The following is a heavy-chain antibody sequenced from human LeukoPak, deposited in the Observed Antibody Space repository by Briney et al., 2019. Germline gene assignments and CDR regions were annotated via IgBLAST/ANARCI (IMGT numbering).Heavy chain of an antibody. CDR2: ISYDGSSK. V-gene: IGHV3-30-3*01. CDR3: ASTRWSGRNWFDP. J-gene: IGHJ5*02. CDR1: GFTFSSYA. D-gene: IGHD3-3*01. Sequence: GGSLRLSCAASGFTFSSYAMHWVRQAPGKGLEWVAVISYDGSSKYYADSVKGRFTISRDNSKNTLYLQMNSLRAEDTAVYYCASTRWSGRNWFDPWGQGTLVTVSS.